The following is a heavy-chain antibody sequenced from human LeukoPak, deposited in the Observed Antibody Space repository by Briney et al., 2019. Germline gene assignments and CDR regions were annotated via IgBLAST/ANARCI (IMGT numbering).Heavy chain of an antibody. Sequence: GGSLRLSCAASGFTVSSNYMSWVRQAPWKGLEWVSVIYSGGSTYYADSVKGRFTISRDNSKNTLYLQMNSLRAEDTAVYCCASQYSSSWYPHYYYYGMDVWGKGTTVTVSS. D-gene: IGHD6-13*01. CDR2: IYSGGST. J-gene: IGHJ6*04. CDR1: GFTVSSNY. V-gene: IGHV3-53*01. CDR3: ASQYSSSWYPHYYYYGMDV.